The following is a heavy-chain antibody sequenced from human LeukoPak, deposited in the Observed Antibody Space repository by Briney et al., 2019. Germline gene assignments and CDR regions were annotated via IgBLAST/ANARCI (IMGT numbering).Heavy chain of an antibody. CDR2: ISAYNGNT. V-gene: IGHV1-18*01. CDR3: ARGLSSVPAATFDP. J-gene: IGHJ5*02. Sequence: ASVKVSCKSSGYTFTSYGISWVRQAPGQGLEWMGWISAYNGNTNYAQKLQGRVTMTTDTSTSTAYMELRSLRSDDTAVYYCARGLSSVPAATFDPWGQGTLVTVSS. CDR1: GYTFTSYG. D-gene: IGHD2-2*01.